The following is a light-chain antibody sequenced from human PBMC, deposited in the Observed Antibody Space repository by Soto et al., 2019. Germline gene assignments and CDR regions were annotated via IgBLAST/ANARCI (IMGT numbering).Light chain of an antibody. CDR2: GNS. CDR3: QSYDRSLGGLGV. V-gene: IGLV1-40*01. CDR1: SSNIGAGYD. Sequence: QLVLTQPPSVSGAPGQRVTISCTGSSSNIGAGYDVHWYQQLPGTAPKLLIYGNSNRPSGVPDRFSGSQFGTSASLAITGLQAEDEADYYCQSYDRSLGGLGVFGGGTQVTV. J-gene: IGLJ2*01.